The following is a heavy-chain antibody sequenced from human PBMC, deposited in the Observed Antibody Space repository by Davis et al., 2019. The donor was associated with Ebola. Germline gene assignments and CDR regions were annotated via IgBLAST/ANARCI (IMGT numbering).Heavy chain of an antibody. CDR1: GFTFSSYA. CDR3: AREGFGDLVDWYFDL. V-gene: IGHV3-30*04. Sequence: PGGSLRLSCAASGFTFSSYAMHWVRQAPGKGLEWVAVISYDGSNKYYADSVKGRFTISRDNSKNTLYLQMNSLRAEDMAVYYCAREGFGDLVDWYFDLWGRGTLVTVSS. J-gene: IGHJ2*01. D-gene: IGHD3-16*01. CDR2: ISYDGSNK.